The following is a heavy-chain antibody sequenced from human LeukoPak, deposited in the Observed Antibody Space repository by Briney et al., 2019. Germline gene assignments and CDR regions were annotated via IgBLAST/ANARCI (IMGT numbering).Heavy chain of an antibody. Sequence: PGGSLRLSCAASGFTFSSYEMNWVRQAPGKGQEWVSYISSSGSTIYYADSVKGRFTISRDNAKNSLYLQMNSLRAEDTAVYYCARDVLLWFGEVAFDIWGQGTMVTVSS. CDR3: ARDVLLWFGEVAFDI. V-gene: IGHV3-48*03. CDR2: ISSSGSTI. CDR1: GFTFSSYE. D-gene: IGHD3-10*01. J-gene: IGHJ3*02.